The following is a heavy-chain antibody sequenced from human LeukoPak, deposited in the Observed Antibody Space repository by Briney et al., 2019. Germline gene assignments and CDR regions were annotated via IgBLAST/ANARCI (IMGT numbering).Heavy chain of an antibody. CDR1: GGSISSYY. Sequence: SETLSLTCTVSGGSISSYYWGWIRQPPGKGLEWIGSVYHSGSTYFNPSLKSRVTISVDTSKNQFSLKLNSVTAADTAVYYCATLRVLYNWFDPWGQGTLVTVSS. D-gene: IGHD5-24*01. CDR3: ATLRVLYNWFDP. J-gene: IGHJ5*02. CDR2: VYHSGST. V-gene: IGHV4-38-2*02.